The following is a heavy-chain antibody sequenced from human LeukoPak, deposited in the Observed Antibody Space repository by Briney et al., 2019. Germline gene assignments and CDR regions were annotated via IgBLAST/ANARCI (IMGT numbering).Heavy chain of an antibody. Sequence: PGGSLRLSCAASGFTFSSYAMGWVRQAPGKGLEWVSGISVSGGTTYYADSVKGRFTTSRDNSKNTLFLPMNSLRAEDTAVYYCARAYSGYALFDYWGQGTLVTVSS. CDR1: GFTFSSYA. CDR3: ARAYSGYALFDY. J-gene: IGHJ4*02. V-gene: IGHV3-23*01. D-gene: IGHD5-12*01. CDR2: ISVSGGTT.